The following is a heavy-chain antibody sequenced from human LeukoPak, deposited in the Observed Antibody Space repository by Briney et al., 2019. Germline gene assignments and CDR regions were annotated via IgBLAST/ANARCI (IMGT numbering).Heavy chain of an antibody. CDR2: ISSSGSTI. D-gene: IGHD4-17*01. CDR1: GFTFSSYE. V-gene: IGHV3-48*03. Sequence: GGSLRLSCAASGFTFSSYEMNWVRQAPGKGLEWVSYISSSGSTIYYADSVKGRFTISRDNAKNSLYLQMNSLRAEDTAVYYCARDMELFTYYGDCGNWFDPWGQGTPVTVSS. J-gene: IGHJ5*02. CDR3: ARDMELFTYYGDCGNWFDP.